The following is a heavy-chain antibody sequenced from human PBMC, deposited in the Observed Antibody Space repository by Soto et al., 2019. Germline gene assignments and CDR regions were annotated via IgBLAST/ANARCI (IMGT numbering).Heavy chain of an antibody. CDR2: IYYSGST. Sequence: SETLSLTCTVSGGSISSSSYYWGWIRQPPGKGLEWIGSIYYSGSTYYNPSLKSRVTISVDTSKNQFSLKLSSVTAADTAVYYCASGGYCSSTSCYGTQIFDYWGQGTLVTVSS. CDR3: ASGGYCSSTSCYGTQIFDY. CDR1: GGSISSSSYY. D-gene: IGHD2-2*01. J-gene: IGHJ4*02. V-gene: IGHV4-39*01.